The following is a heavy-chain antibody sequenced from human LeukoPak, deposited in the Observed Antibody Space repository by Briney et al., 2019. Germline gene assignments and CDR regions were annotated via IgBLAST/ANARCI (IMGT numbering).Heavy chain of an antibody. J-gene: IGHJ5*02. Sequence: TASETLSLTCTVSGGSISSSSYYWGWIRQPPGKGLEWIGSIYYSGSTYYNPSLKSRVTISVDTSKNQFSLKLSSVTAADTAVYYCARHTLNYYGSGSYSNWFDPWGQGTLVTVSS. V-gene: IGHV4-39*01. CDR3: ARHTLNYYGSGSYSNWFDP. CDR1: GGSISSSSYY. CDR2: IYYSGST. D-gene: IGHD3-10*01.